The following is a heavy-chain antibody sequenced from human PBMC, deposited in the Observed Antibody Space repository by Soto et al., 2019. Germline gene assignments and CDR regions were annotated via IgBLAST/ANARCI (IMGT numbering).Heavy chain of an antibody. V-gene: IGHV4-4*07. CDR1: GGSINSNW. CDR3: ARDIGSYAYGEGY. J-gene: IGHJ4*02. Sequence: SETLSLTCSVSGGSINSNWGSWIRQPAGKGLEWIGRVYSSGTTDYNPSPNSRATMSVETSKNQLSLKLSSVTAADTGVYHCARDIGSYAYGEGYWGQGIQVTVSS. CDR2: VYSSGTT. D-gene: IGHD3-22*01.